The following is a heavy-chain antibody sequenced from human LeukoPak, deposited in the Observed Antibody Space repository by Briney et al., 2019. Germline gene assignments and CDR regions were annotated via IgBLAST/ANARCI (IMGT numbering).Heavy chain of an antibody. CDR2: IYHSGST. CDR1: GYSISSGYY. CDR3: ARDQQQLVRRVGYFDY. J-gene: IGHJ4*01. V-gene: IGHV4-38-2*02. D-gene: IGHD6-13*01. Sequence: SETLSLTCTVSGYSISSGYYWGWIRQPPGKGLEWIGSIYHSGSTYYNPSLKSRVTISVDTSKNQFSLKLSSVTAADTAVYYCARDQQQLVRRVGYFDYWGHGTLVTVSS.